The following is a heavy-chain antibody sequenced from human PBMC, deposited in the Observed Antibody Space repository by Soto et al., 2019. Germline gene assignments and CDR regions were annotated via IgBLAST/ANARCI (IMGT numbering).Heavy chain of an antibody. D-gene: IGHD6-13*01. V-gene: IGHV1-69*13. CDR2: IIPIFGTA. CDR3: AREPRYSSSWNDY. Sequence: GASVKVSCKASGGTFSSYAISWVLQAPGQGLEWMGGIIPIFGTANYAQKFQGRVTITADESTSTAYMELSSLRSEDTAVYYCAREPRYSSSWNDYCGQGTLVTVSS. CDR1: GGTFSSYA. J-gene: IGHJ4*02.